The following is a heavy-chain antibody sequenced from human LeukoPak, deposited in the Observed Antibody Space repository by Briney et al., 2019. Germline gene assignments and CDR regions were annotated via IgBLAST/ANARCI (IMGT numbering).Heavy chain of an antibody. D-gene: IGHD6-6*01. Sequence: GGSLRLSCAASGFTFSSYSMNWVRQAPGKGLEWVSYISSSGSTIYYADSVKGRFTISRDNAKNSLYLQMNSLRAEDTAVYYCARDLYSSSSHYFDYWGQGTLVTVSS. J-gene: IGHJ4*02. V-gene: IGHV3-48*04. CDR2: ISSSGSTI. CDR3: ARDLYSSSSHYFDY. CDR1: GFTFSSYS.